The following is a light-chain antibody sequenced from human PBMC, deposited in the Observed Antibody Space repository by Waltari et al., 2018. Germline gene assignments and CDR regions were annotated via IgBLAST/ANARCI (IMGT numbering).Light chain of an antibody. J-gene: IGLJ2*01. V-gene: IGLV3-1*01. CDR2: EDV. Sequence: SYELTPPPSVSVSPGQTASIICSGDKLGARSASWYQQQAGQSPILVIFEDVKRPSGIPERFSGSNSGNTATLTISGTQAMDEADYYCQVWDSSTDVFGGGTKLTVL. CDR1: KLGARS. CDR3: QVWDSSTDV.